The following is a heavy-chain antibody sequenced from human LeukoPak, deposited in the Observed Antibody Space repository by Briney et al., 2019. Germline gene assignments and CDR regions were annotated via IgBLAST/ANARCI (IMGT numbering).Heavy chain of an antibody. Sequence: GGSLRLSCAASGFTFSSYGMHWVRQAPGKGLEWVAFIRYDGSNKYYADSVKGRFTISRDNSKNTLYLQMNSLRAEDTAVYYCARDRGDYGGNDYYYGMDVWGQGTTVTVSS. V-gene: IGHV3-30*02. J-gene: IGHJ6*02. CDR3: ARDRGDYGGNDYYYGMDV. CDR2: IRYDGSNK. CDR1: GFTFSSYG. D-gene: IGHD4-23*01.